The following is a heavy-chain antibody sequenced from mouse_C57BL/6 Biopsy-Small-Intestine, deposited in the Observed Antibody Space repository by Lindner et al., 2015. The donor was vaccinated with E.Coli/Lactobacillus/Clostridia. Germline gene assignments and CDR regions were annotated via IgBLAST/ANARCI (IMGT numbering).Heavy chain of an antibody. CDR1: GFNIKDDY. Sequence: VQLQESGAELVRPGASVKLSCTASGFNIKDDYMHWVKQRPEQGLEWIGRIDPASGNTKYAPKFQDKATITADTSSNTAYLQLSSLTSEDTAVYYCARSTTMITAWFAYWGRRDSGHCLC. J-gene: IGHJ3*01. V-gene: IGHV14-3*01. CDR3: ARSTTMITAWFAY. D-gene: IGHD2-4*01. CDR2: IDPASGNT.